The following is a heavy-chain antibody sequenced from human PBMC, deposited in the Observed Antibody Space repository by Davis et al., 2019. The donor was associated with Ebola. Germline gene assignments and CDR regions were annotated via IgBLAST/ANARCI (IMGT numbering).Heavy chain of an antibody. V-gene: IGHV4-31*03. CDR1: GGSISSSGYY. J-gene: IGHJ6*03. D-gene: IGHD6-6*01. Sequence: LRLSCTVSGGSISSSGYYWSWIRQHPGKGLEWIGCIYYSGSAYYNPSLKSRLTISVDTSKNHFSLKLSSVTAADTAVYYCARGDSSYYYYMDVWGKGTTVTVSS. CDR2: IYYSGSA. CDR3: ARGDSSYYYYMDV.